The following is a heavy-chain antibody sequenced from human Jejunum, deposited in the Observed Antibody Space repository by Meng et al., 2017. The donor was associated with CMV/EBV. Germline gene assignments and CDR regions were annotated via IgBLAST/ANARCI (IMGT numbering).Heavy chain of an antibody. D-gene: IGHD6-25*01. CDR1: GGSISSSDYY. J-gene: IGHJ4*02. CDR2: IYYRGDT. V-gene: IGHV4-39*07. CDR3: ARVTVVSQRFDY. Sequence: SGGSISSSDYYWGWVRQPPGKGLEWIGTIYYRGDTYYSPSLESRLTISVDTSKNQFSLRLRSVTAADTAVYYCARVTVVSQRFDYWGQGTLGTVSS.